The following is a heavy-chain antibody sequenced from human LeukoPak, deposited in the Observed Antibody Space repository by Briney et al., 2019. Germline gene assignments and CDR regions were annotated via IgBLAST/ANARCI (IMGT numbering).Heavy chain of an antibody. J-gene: IGHJ6*03. CDR1: GGSISSYY. CDR3: ARHASTGYYDSSGYLIYYYYYMDV. Sequence: SETLSLTCTVSGGSISSYYWSWFRQPPGKGLEWIGYIYTSGSTNHNPSLKSRVTISVDTSKNQFSLKLSSVTAADTAVYYCARHASTGYYDSSGYLIYYYYYMDVWGKGTTVTVSS. CDR2: IYTSGST. V-gene: IGHV4-4*09. D-gene: IGHD3-22*01.